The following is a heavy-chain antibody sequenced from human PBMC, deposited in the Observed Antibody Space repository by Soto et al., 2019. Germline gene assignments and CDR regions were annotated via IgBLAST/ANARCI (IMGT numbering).Heavy chain of an antibody. D-gene: IGHD3-22*01. CDR2: ISAYNGNT. V-gene: IGHV1-18*01. J-gene: IGHJ6*02. CDR1: GYTFTSYG. Sequence: QVQLVQSGAEVKKPGASVKVSCKASGYTFTSYGISWVRQAPGQGLEWMGWISAYNGNTNYAQKLQGRVTMTTDTSTRTAYMELGSLRSDDTAVYYWARGGITMIVVVSPYYYYGMDVWGQGTTVTVSS. CDR3: ARGGITMIVVVSPYYYYGMDV.